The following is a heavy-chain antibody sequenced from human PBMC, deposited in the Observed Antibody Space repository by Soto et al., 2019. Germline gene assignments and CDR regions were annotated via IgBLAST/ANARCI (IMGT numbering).Heavy chain of an antibody. J-gene: IGHJ4*02. CDR3: ARVRRSGYCSSTSCSTHDY. CDR2: IYYSGST. V-gene: IGHV4-31*11. CDR1: GGSISSGGYS. Sequence: SETLSLTCAVSGGSISSGGYSWSWIRQPPGKGLEWIGYIYYSGSTYYNPSLKSRVTISVDTSKNQFSLKLSSVTAADTAVYYCARVRRSGYCSSTSCSTHDYWGQGTLVTVSS. D-gene: IGHD2-2*02.